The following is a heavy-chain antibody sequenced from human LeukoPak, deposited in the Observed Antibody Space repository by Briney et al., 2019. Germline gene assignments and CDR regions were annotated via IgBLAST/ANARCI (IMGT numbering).Heavy chain of an antibody. D-gene: IGHD6-13*01. CDR1: GFTVSSNY. CDR3: ARDTTPLVAAAVAGGLNY. J-gene: IGHJ4*02. CDR2: ISSSSSYI. Sequence: PGGSLRLSCAASGFTVSSNYMSWVRQAPGKGLEWVSSISSSSSYIYYADSVKGRFTISRDNAKNSLYLQMNSLRAEDTAVYYCARDTTPLVAAAVAGGLNYWGQGTLVTVSS. V-gene: IGHV3-21*01.